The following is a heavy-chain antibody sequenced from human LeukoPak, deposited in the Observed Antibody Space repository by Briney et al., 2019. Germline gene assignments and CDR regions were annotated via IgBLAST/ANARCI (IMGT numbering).Heavy chain of an antibody. V-gene: IGHV4-31*03. CDR1: GGSISSGGYY. CDR3: ARDQGSSSSVFYFDY. Sequence: SETLSLTCTVSGGSISSGGYYWSWSRQHPGKGLEWIGYIYYSGSTYYNPSLKSRVTISVDTSKNQFSLKLSSVTAADTAVYYCARDQGSSSSVFYFDYWGQGTLVTVSS. D-gene: IGHD6-6*01. CDR2: IYYSGST. J-gene: IGHJ4*02.